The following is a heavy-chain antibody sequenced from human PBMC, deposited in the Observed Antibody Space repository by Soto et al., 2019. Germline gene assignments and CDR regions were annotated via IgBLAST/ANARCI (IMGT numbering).Heavy chain of an antibody. D-gene: IGHD3-10*01. Sequence: QVQLVQSGAELKKPGASVKVSCKASGYTFSNYDMNWVRQATGQGPEWIGWVNPNNGDTGYAQKFQVRFTLTTDISTTTAYMELTSLLSEDTAIYYCAKVSRKGSAIDFDYWGQGTLITVSS. CDR2: VNPNNGDT. V-gene: IGHV1-8*01. CDR3: AKVSRKGSAIDFDY. CDR1: GYTFSNYD. J-gene: IGHJ4*02.